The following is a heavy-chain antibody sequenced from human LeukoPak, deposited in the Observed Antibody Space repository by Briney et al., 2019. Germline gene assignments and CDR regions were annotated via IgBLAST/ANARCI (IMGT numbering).Heavy chain of an antibody. CDR2: IYSSGST. CDR3: ARRDAAAGRRIDY. V-gene: IGHV4-59*08. Sequence: SETLSLTCTVSGGSISTYYWSWIRQPPGKGLEWIGFIYSSGSTNYNPSLKSRVTMSIDTSKNQFSLKLSSVTAADTAVYYCARRDAAAGRRIDYWGQGTLVTVSS. J-gene: IGHJ4*02. CDR1: GGSISTYY. D-gene: IGHD6-13*01.